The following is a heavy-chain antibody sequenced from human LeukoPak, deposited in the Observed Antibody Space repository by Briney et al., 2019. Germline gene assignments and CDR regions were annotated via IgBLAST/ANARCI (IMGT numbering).Heavy chain of an antibody. CDR2: INHSGST. D-gene: IGHD2-15*01. CDR3: VRASVESGGAFDI. CDR1: GGSFSGYY. Sequence: SETLSLTCAVYGGSFSGYYWSWIRQPPGKGLEWIGEINHSGSTNYNPSLKSRVTISVDTSKNQFSLKLSSVTAADTAVYYCVRASVESGGAFDIWGQGTMVTVSS. V-gene: IGHV4-34*01. J-gene: IGHJ3*02.